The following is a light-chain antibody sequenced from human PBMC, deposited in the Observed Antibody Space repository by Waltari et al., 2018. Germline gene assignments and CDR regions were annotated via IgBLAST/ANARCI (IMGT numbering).Light chain of an antibody. CDR3: QQYNVWYT. V-gene: IGKV3-15*01. CDR1: QRVSRN. Sequence: EIVMTQSPATLSVSPGARAPLSCSASQRVSRNVARYQQKPGQGPRLLIHGASIRATGFPARFSGSGSGTEFTLTISSLQSEDFVVYDWQQYNVWYTFGQGTKLEIK. CDR2: GAS. J-gene: IGKJ2*01.